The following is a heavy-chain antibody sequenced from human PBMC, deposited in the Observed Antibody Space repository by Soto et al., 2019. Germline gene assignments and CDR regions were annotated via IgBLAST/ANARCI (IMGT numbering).Heavy chain of an antibody. CDR2: IYYSGST. CDR3: ARDLTYYDILTGYERYYGMDV. Sequence: QVQLQESGPGLVKPSETLSLTCTVSGGSISSYYWSWIRQPPGKGLEWIGYIYYSGSTNYNPSLKSRVTISVDTSKNQFSLKLSFVTAADTAVYYCARDLTYYDILTGYERYYGMDVWGQGTTVTVSS. J-gene: IGHJ6*02. D-gene: IGHD3-9*01. CDR1: GGSISSYY. V-gene: IGHV4-59*01.